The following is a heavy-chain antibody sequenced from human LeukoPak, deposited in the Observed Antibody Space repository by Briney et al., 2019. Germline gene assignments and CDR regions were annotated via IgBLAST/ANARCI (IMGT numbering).Heavy chain of an antibody. V-gene: IGHV3-23*01. CDR3: ARWGYYSNYDY. Sequence: GALRLSCAASGFTFSSYAMSWVRQAPGKGLEWVSAISGSGGSTYYADSVKGRFTISRDNSKNTLYLQMGSLRAEDMAVYYCARWGYYSNYDYWGQGTLVTVSS. CDR2: ISGSGGST. J-gene: IGHJ4*02. D-gene: IGHD4-11*01. CDR1: GFTFSSYA.